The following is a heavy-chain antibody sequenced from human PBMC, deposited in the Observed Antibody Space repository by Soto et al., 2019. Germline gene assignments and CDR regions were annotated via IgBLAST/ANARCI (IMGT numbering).Heavy chain of an antibody. D-gene: IGHD2-15*01. V-gene: IGHV3-23*01. J-gene: IGHJ6*02. Sequence: GGSLRLSCAASGFTFSSYAMSWVRQAPGKGLEWVSAISGSGGSTYYNPSLESRVTISVDASKNDFSLKVTSATVADTAIYYCARLGGYCDRTGCYGYYALDVWGHGTTVTVSS. CDR1: GFTFSSYA. CDR2: ISGSGGST. CDR3: ARLGGYCDRTGCYGYYALDV.